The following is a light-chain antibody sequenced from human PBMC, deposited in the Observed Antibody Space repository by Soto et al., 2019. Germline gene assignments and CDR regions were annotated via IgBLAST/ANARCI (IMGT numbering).Light chain of an antibody. J-gene: IGLJ1*01. CDR3: QSYDSSLLYV. Sequence: QSVLTQPPSVSGAPGQRVTISCTWSSSNIGAGYDVHWYQQLPGTAPKLLIYGNSNRPSGVPDRFSGSKSGTSASLAITGLQAEDEADYYCQSYDSSLLYVFGTGTKVT. V-gene: IGLV1-40*01. CDR2: GNS. CDR1: SSNIGAGYD.